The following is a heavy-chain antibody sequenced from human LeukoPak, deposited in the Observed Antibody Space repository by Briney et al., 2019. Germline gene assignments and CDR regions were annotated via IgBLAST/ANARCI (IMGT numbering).Heavy chain of an antibody. CDR2: INQDGSEK. V-gene: IGHV3-7*01. D-gene: IGHD5-18*01. J-gene: IGHJ6*03. CDR1: GFTFSSYL. Sequence: GGSLRLSCAASGFTFSSYLMSWVRQAPGKGLEWVANINQDGSEKYYVDSVKGRFTISRDNAKNPLCLQMNSLRAEDTAVYYCARIGYSYGPLGYYYYMDVWGKGTTVTISS. CDR3: ARIGYSYGPLGYYYYMDV.